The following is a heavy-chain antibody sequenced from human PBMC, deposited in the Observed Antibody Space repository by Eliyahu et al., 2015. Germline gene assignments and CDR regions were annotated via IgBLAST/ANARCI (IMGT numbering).Heavy chain of an antibody. CDR3: ASLGDTGY. Sequence: EVQLVESGGGLVQPGESLRLSCAASGFTFSSHWMHWVRQAPGKGLVWVSHINTDGSSTSYADSVKGRFTISRDNAKNTLYLQMNSLRADDTAVYYCASLGDTGYWGQGTLVTVSS. CDR2: INTDGSST. D-gene: IGHD5-18*01. V-gene: IGHV3-74*01. CDR1: GFTFSSHW. J-gene: IGHJ4*02.